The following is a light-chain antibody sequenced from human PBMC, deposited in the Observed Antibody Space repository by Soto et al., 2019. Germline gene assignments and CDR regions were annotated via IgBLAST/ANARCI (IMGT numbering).Light chain of an antibody. J-gene: IGKJ2*01. V-gene: IGKV3-15*01. CDR3: QQYNNWPPYT. CDR1: QSVSSN. Sequence: EIVMTQSPATLSVSPGERATLSCRASQSVSSNLAWYQQKPGQAPRLLIYGASTRATGIPARFSGSGSGTEFTITISRLQSEDFAVCYCQQYNNWPPYTVGQGTKLEIK. CDR2: GAS.